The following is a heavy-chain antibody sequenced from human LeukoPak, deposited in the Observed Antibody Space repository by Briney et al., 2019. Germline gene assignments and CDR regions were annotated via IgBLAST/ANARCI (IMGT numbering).Heavy chain of an antibody. J-gene: IGHJ4*02. V-gene: IGHV3-21*01. Sequence: WGVLRLSCAASGFTFSSFSMSWVRQAPGKGLEWVSCISSGSSYIYYADSVKGRFTISRDNAKNSLYLQMNSLRVEDTAVYYCASHDYGDYKYFDCWGQGTLVTVSS. D-gene: IGHD4-17*01. CDR3: ASHDYGDYKYFDC. CDR1: GFTFSSFS. CDR2: ISSGSSYI.